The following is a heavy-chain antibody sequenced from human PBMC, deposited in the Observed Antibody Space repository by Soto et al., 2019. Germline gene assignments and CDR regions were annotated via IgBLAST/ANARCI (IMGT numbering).Heavy chain of an antibody. J-gene: IGHJ4*02. CDR2: IYYSGST. CDR3: ARDPRGGSYYDY. D-gene: IGHD1-26*01. V-gene: IGHV4-59*01. CDR1: GGSISSYY. Sequence: SETLSLTCTVSGGSISSYYWSWIRQPPGKGLEWIGYIYYSGSTNYNPSLKSRVTISVDTSKNQFSLKLSSVTAADTAVYYCARDPRGGSYYDYWGQGTLVTVSS.